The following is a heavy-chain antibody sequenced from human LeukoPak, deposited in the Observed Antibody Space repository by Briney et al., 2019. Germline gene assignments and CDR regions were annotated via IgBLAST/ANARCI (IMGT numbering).Heavy chain of an antibody. J-gene: IGHJ6*03. CDR2: ISAYNGNT. Sequence: EAAVQVSCKASGCTFTGYCIIWVRQAPGQGREWMGWISAYNGNTNYPQEVQGRVTMTIDTSTSTAYMELRSLRSDDTAVYYCTRDPPVSLDYYYYMDVWGEGTTVTVSS. CDR3: TRDPPVSLDYYYYMDV. CDR1: GCTFTGYC. D-gene: IGHD4-11*01. V-gene: IGHV1-18*01.